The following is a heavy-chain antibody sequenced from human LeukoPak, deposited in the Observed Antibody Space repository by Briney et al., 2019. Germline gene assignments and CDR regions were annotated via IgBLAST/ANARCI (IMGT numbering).Heavy chain of an antibody. V-gene: IGHV4-39*07. Sequence: SETLSLTCTVSGGSVSSGSYYWSWIRQPPGKGLEWIGEINHSGSTNYNPSLKSRVTISVDTSKNQFSLKLSSVTAADTAVYYCARELPYEDWGQGTLVTVSS. J-gene: IGHJ4*02. D-gene: IGHD5-12*01. CDR3: ARELPYED. CDR1: GGSVSSGSYY. CDR2: INHSGST.